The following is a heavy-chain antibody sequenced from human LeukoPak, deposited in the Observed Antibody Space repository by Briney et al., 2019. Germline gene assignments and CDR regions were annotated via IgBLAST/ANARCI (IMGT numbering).Heavy chain of an antibody. Sequence: PGGSLRLSCAGSGYTFNYYEMNWVRQAPGKGLEWVSYISGVGSTKYYADSVKGRFTISRDNAKNSLYVQMNSLRAEDTAVYYCASRPHFDYWGQGTLVTVSS. V-gene: IGHV3-48*03. J-gene: IGHJ4*02. CDR1: GYTFNYYE. CDR3: ASRPHFDY. CDR2: ISGVGSTK.